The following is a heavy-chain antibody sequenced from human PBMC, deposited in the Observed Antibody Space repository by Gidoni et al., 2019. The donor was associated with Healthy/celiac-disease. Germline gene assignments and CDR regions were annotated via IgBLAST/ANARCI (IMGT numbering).Heavy chain of an antibody. CDR3: ARVSLGRGFDY. Sequence: WMGWISAYNGNTNYAQKLQGRVTMTTDTSTSTAYMELRSLRSDDTAVYYCARVSLGRGFDYWGQGTLVTVSS. D-gene: IGHD1-26*01. J-gene: IGHJ4*02. V-gene: IGHV1-18*01. CDR2: ISAYNGNT.